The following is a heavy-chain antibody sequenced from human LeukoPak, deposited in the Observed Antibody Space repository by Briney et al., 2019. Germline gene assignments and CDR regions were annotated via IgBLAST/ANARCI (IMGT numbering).Heavy chain of an antibody. CDR3: VTGIAAAAY. D-gene: IGHD6-25*01. CDR1: GLTFSVSA. Sequence: GGSLRLSCSASGLTFSVSAIHWVRQASGKGLEWVGRIKTKADNYATAYAATVKGRFTISRDDSRNTLFLQMNSLKTEDTAVYYCVTGIAAAAYWGQGTLVTVSS. CDR2: IKTKADNYAT. V-gene: IGHV3-73*01. J-gene: IGHJ4*02.